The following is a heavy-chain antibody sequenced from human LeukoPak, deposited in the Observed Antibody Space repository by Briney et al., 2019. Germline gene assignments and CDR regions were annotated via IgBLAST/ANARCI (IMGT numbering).Heavy chain of an antibody. Sequence: ASVKVSCKASGYTFTGYYMHWVRQAPGQGLEWMGRINPNSGGTNYAQKFQGSVTMTRDTSIRTASMELSRLRSDDTAVYYCAREYIAVAGMGGVDYWGQGTLVTVSS. D-gene: IGHD6-19*01. V-gene: IGHV1-2*06. CDR3: AREYIAVAGMGGVDY. CDR2: INPNSGGT. J-gene: IGHJ4*02. CDR1: GYTFTGYY.